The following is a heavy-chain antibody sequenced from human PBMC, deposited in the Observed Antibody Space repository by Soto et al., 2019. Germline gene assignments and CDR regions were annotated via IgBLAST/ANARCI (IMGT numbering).Heavy chain of an antibody. D-gene: IGHD5-18*01. CDR1: GFTFSSYS. V-gene: IGHV3-21*01. J-gene: IGHJ6*02. CDR2: ISSSSSYI. CDR3: ASDADTAMGYGMDV. Sequence: EVQLVESGGGLVKPGGSLRLSCAASGFTFSSYSMNWVRQAPGKGLEWVSSISSSSSYIYYADSVKGRFTISRDNAKNSLYLQKNSLRAEDTAVYYCASDADTAMGYGMDVWGQGTTVTVSS.